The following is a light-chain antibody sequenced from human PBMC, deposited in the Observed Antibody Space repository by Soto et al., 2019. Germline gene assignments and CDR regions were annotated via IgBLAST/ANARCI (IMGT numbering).Light chain of an antibody. J-gene: IGLJ3*02. CDR1: SSNIGAGYD. V-gene: IGLV1-40*01. Sequence: QSVLTQPPSVSGAPGQRVTIACTGSSSNIGAGYDVHWYQQLPRTGPKLLIYVNSIRPSGVPDRFSGSKSGTSASLAITGLQAEDEADYYCQSYDITLSGWVFGGGTKLTVL. CDR3: QSYDITLSGWV. CDR2: VNS.